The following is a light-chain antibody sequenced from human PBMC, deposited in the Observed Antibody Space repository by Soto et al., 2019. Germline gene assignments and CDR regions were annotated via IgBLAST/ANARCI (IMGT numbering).Light chain of an antibody. V-gene: IGKV1-39*01. J-gene: IGKJ1*01. CDR2: AAS. Sequence: DIQMTQSPSSLSASVGDRVTITCRASQSISSYLNWYQQKPGKAPKLLIYAASSLQSGVPSRSSGSGSGTDLTLTISSLQPEDFATYYCQQSYSTPRTFGQGTKV. CDR1: QSISSY. CDR3: QQSYSTPRT.